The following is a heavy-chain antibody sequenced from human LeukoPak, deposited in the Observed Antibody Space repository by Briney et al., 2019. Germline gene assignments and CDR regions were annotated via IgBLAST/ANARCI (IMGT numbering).Heavy chain of an antibody. V-gene: IGHV1-46*01. J-gene: IGHJ5*02. Sequence: ASVKVSCKTSGYTFTKYLIHWVRQAPGQGLEWVGTINPNGDATNYAPRLQGRLALTQDTSTSTVYMELRGLTPDDTAVYYCARPLFCAFDNCGYWLDPWGPGTLVTVSS. CDR2: INPNGDAT. D-gene: IGHD1-20*01. CDR3: ARPLFCAFDNCGYWLDP. CDR1: GYTFTKYL.